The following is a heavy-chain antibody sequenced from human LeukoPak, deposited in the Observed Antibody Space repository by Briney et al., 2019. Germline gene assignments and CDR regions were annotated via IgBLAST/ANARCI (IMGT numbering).Heavy chain of an antibody. D-gene: IGHD6-13*01. CDR1: GGTFSRHA. CDR3: ARDSAAGNNWFDP. V-gene: IGHV1-69*13. J-gene: IGHJ5*02. Sequence: SVKVSCKASGGTFSRHAISWVRQAPGQGLEWMGGIIPIFGTANYAQKFQGRVTITADESTSTAYMELSSLRSEDTAVYYCARDSAAGNNWFDPWGQGTLVTVSS. CDR2: IIPIFGTA.